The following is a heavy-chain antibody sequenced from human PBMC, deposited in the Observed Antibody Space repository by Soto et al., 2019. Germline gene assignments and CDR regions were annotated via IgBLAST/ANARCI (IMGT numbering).Heavy chain of an antibody. Sequence: ASVKVSCKASGFSFSDYFKPWVRPAPGQGLEWMGMHYPSGPSRNYAQKFQGRVTITRDTSTSTVYMDLSSLRYEVTAVYYCARHRSTSFATPALSSWFHPWG. J-gene: IGHJ5*02. CDR3: ARHRSTSFATPALSSWFHP. CDR2: HYPSGPSR. D-gene: IGHD2-2*01. CDR1: GFSFSDYF. V-gene: IGHV1-46*01.